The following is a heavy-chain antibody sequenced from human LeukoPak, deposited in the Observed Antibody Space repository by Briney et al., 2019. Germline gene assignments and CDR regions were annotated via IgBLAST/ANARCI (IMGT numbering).Heavy chain of an antibody. J-gene: IGHJ4*02. CDR3: AKDADISVDLVVISSLDS. CDR2: ISGSGTRT. V-gene: IGHV3-23*01. Sequence: PGGSLRLSCAASGFTFSTYGMNWVRQTPGKGLEWVSAISGSGTRTYHADSVKGRFTISRDNSKNMLYLQMNSLRAEDTALYYCAKDADISVDLVVISSLDSWGQGTLVTVSS. D-gene: IGHD3-22*01. CDR1: GFTFSTYG.